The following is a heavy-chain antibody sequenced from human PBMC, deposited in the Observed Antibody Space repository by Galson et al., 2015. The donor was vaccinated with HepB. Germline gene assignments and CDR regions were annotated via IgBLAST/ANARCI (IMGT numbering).Heavy chain of an antibody. CDR3: ASYCGGDCYSGEDAFDI. CDR2: ISYDGSNK. D-gene: IGHD2-21*01. J-gene: IGHJ3*02. V-gene: IGHV3-30*03. Sequence: SLRLSCAASGFTFSSYGMHWVRQAPGKGLEWVAVISYDGSNKYYADSVKGRFTISRDNSKNTLYLQMNSLRAEDTAVYYCASYCGGDCYSGEDAFDIWGQGTMVTVPS. CDR1: GFTFSSYG.